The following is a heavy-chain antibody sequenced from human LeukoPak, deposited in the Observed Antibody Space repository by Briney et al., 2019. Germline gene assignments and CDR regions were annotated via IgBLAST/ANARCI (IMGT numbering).Heavy chain of an antibody. CDR2: IAYDGTNK. J-gene: IGHJ5*02. V-gene: IGHV3-30*18. CDR3: AKDRPKYDYGGNPYS. CDR1: GFTFSTYV. D-gene: IGHD4-23*01. Sequence: PGGSLRLSCAASGFTFSTYVMQWVRQAPGKGLEWVAVIAYDGTNKYYADSVRGRFTISRDNSKNTLFLQMNSLRAEDTAVYYCAKDRPKYDYGGNPYSWGQGALVTVSS.